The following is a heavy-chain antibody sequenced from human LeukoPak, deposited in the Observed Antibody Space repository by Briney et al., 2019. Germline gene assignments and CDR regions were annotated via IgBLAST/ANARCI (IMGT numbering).Heavy chain of an antibody. Sequence: GGSLRLSCAASGFTFSSYRMNWVRQAPGKGLEWVSSISTRSSYIYYADSLKGRFTISRDNAKNSLYLNIHSLRAEDTAVYYCARDRADPDYGDYVFAYWGQGTLVTVSS. J-gene: IGHJ4*02. CDR3: ARDRADPDYGDYVFAY. CDR2: ISTRSSYI. CDR1: GFTFSSYR. V-gene: IGHV3-21*01. D-gene: IGHD4-17*01.